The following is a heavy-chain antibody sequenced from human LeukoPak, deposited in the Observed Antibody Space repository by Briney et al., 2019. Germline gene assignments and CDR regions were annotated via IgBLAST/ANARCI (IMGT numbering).Heavy chain of an antibody. Sequence: GTLRLSCAASGFTFSSYGMSWVRQAPGKGLEWVSSISSSSSYIYYADSVKGRFTISRDNAKNSLYLQMNGLRAEDTAVYYCAKMDTYNWFDPWGQGTLVTVSS. CDR1: GFTFSSYG. CDR3: AKMDTYNWFDP. D-gene: IGHD2-8*01. V-gene: IGHV3-21*01. CDR2: ISSSSSYI. J-gene: IGHJ5*02.